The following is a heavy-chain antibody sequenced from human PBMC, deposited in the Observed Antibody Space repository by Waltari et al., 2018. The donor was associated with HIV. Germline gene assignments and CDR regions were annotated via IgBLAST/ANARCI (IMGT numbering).Heavy chain of an antibody. V-gene: IGHV1-46*01. CDR3: ARASISPRWFGSPGDY. Sequence: QVQVVQSGAEVKKPGASVKVPCKASGYTFSSHYMHWVRQAPGQGLEWMGIINPSGGSTSYAQKFQGRVTMTRDTSTSTVYMELSSLRSEDTAVYYCARASISPRWFGSPGDYWGQGTLVTVSS. CDR2: INPSGGST. CDR1: GYTFSSHY. J-gene: IGHJ4*02. D-gene: IGHD3-10*01.